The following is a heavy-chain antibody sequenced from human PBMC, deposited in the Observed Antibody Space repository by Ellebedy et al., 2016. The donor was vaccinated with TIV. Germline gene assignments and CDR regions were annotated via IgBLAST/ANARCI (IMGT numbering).Heavy chain of an antibody. D-gene: IGHD3-22*01. CDR1: GFTFSSYS. Sequence: GESLKISXAASGFTFSSYSMNWVRQAPGKGLEWVSSISSSSSYIYYADSVKGRFTISRDNAKNSLYLQMNSLRAEDTAVYYCARDRVVPHSSGYYYDYWGQGTLVTVSS. CDR3: ARDRVVPHSSGYYYDY. J-gene: IGHJ4*02. V-gene: IGHV3-21*04. CDR2: ISSSSSYI.